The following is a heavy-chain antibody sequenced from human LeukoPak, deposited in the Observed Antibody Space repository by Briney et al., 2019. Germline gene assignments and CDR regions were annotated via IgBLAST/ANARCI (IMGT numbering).Heavy chain of an antibody. CDR1: GGSINCYY. V-gene: IGHV4-4*07. Sequence: SETLSLTCTVSGGSINCYYWSWIRQPAGKGLEWIGRIYTSGSTDYNPSLKSRVTMSVDTSKNQFSLKLTSVTAADTAVYYCARAQSSSWYIDCWGQGTLVTVS. CDR3: ARAQSSSWYIDC. CDR2: IYTSGST. D-gene: IGHD6-13*01. J-gene: IGHJ4*02.